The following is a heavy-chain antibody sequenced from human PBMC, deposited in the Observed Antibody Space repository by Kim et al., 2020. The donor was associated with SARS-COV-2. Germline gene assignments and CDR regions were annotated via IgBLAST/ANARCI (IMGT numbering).Heavy chain of an antibody. CDR1: GFTFSSYA. CDR3: ARESRGVTAPLFDY. V-gene: IGHV3-30*04. D-gene: IGHD2-21*02. J-gene: IGHJ4*02. CDR2: ISYDGSNK. Sequence: GGSLRLSCAASGFTFSSYAMHWVRQAPGKGLEWVAVISYDGSNKYYADSVKGRFTISRDNSKNTLYLQMNSLRAEDTAVYYCARESRGVTAPLFDYWGQG.